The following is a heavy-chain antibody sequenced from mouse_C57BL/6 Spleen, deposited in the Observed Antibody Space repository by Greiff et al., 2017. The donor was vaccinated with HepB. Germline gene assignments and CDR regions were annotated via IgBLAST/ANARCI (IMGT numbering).Heavy chain of an antibody. J-gene: IGHJ1*03. V-gene: IGHV1-81*01. CDR2: IYPRSGNT. CDR3: ARSLHYYGSSYYWYFDV. D-gene: IGHD1-1*01. Sequence: QVQLQQSGAELARPGASVKLSCKASGYTFTSYGISWVKQRTGQGLEWIGEIYPRSGNTYYNEKFKGKATLTADKSSSTAYMELRSLTSEDSAVYFCARSLHYYGSSYYWYFDVWGTGTTVTVSS. CDR1: GYTFTSYG.